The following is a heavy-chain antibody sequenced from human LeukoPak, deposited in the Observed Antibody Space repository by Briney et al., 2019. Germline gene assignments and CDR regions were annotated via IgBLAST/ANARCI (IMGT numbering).Heavy chain of an antibody. V-gene: IGHV1-2*02. J-gene: IGHJ4*02. CDR1: GYTFTGYY. D-gene: IGHD3-9*01. CDR3: ARDSGYYDILTGYYGD. CDR2: INPNSGGT. Sequence: ASVKVSCKASGYTFTGYYMHWVRQAPGQGLEWMGWINPNSGGTNYAQMFQGRVTMTRDTSIGTAYMELSRLRSDDTAVYYCARDSGYYDILTGYYGDWGQGTLVTVSS.